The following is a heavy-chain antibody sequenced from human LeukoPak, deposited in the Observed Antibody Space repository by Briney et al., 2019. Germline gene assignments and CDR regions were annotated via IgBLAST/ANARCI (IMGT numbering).Heavy chain of an antibody. D-gene: IGHD5-24*01. Sequence: GGSLRLSCAASGFTFSSSGMHWVRQALGKGLEWVAFIRYDGSNKHYADSVKGRFTISRDNSKNTLYLQMNSLRAEDTAVYYCAKVDGYNVGYWGQGTLVTVSS. CDR2: IRYDGSNK. J-gene: IGHJ4*02. V-gene: IGHV3-30*02. CDR1: GFTFSSSG. CDR3: AKVDGYNVGY.